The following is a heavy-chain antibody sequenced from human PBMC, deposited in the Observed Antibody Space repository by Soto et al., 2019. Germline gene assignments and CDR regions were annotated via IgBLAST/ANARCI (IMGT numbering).Heavy chain of an antibody. D-gene: IGHD1-7*01. CDR1: GFTFSSYG. Sequence: QVQLVESGGGVVQPGRSLRLSCAASGFTFSSYGMHWVRQAPGKGLEWVAVISYDGSNKYYADSVKGRFTISRDNSKNTLYLQMNSLRAEATAVYYCAKDGNYLYYYGMDVCGQGTTVTVSS. CDR2: ISYDGSNK. V-gene: IGHV3-30*18. CDR3: AKDGNYLYYYGMDV. J-gene: IGHJ6*02.